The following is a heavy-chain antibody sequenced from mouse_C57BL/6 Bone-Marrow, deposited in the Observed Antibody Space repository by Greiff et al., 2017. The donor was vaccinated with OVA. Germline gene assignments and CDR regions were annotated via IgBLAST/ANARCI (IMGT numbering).Heavy chain of an antibody. CDR2: IDPEDGDT. CDR3: TTTTVVATLYFDV. Sequence: EVQLQESGAELVRPGASVKLSCTASGFNIKDYYMHWVKQRPEQGLEWIGRIDPEDGDTEYAPKFQGKATMTADTSSNTAYLQLSSLTSEDTAVYYCTTTTVVATLYFDVWGTGTTVTVSS. CDR1: GFNIKDYY. J-gene: IGHJ1*03. D-gene: IGHD1-1*01. V-gene: IGHV14-1*01.